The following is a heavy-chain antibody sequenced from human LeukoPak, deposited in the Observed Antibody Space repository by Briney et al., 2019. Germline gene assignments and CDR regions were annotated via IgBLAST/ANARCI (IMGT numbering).Heavy chain of an antibody. CDR1: GFTFSSYG. J-gene: IGHJ4*02. D-gene: IGHD2-15*01. CDR3: AKGHVVAATLGCNDY. CDR2: ISYDGSNK. V-gene: IGHV3-30*18. Sequence: GGSLRLSCAASGFTFSSYGMHWVRQAPGKGLEWVAVISYDGSNKYYADSVKGRFTISRDNSKNTLYLQMNSLRAEDTAVYYCAKGHVVAATLGCNDYWGQGTLVTVSS.